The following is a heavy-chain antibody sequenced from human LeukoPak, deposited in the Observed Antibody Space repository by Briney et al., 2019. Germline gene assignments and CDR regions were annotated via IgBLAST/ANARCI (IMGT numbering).Heavy chain of an antibody. V-gene: IGHV4-39*01. J-gene: IGHJ5*02. CDR3: ARKKRITIFGMVITPFDP. Sequence: SETLSLTCTVSGGSISNSDSYWGWIRQPPGQGLEWIGSIYYSGIPYYNPSLKSRITISVDTSKNQFSLKLGSVTAADTAVYYCARKKRITIFGMVITPFDPWGQGTLVTVSS. CDR1: GGSISNSDSY. D-gene: IGHD3-3*01. CDR2: IYYSGIP.